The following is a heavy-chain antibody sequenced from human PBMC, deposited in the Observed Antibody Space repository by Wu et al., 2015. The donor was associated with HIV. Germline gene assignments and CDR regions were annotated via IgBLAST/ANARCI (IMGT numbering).Heavy chain of an antibody. J-gene: IGHJ4*02. D-gene: IGHD3-10*01. CDR2: INPNSGGA. CDR3: ARAVGWGHYYNGEEKYYFDY. V-gene: IGHV1-2*06. CDR1: GYILTGSY. Sequence: QVQLVQSGPEVKKPGASVKVSCKTSGYILTGSYIDWMRQAPGQGLEWMGRINPNSGGAKYAQNFQGRVTMTWDTSISTAYMELSRLRSDDTAVYYCARAVGWGHYYNGEEKYYFDYWGQGTLVTVSS.